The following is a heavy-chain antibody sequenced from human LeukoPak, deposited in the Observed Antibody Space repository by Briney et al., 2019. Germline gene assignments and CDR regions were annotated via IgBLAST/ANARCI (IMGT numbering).Heavy chain of an antibody. V-gene: IGHV3-48*03. D-gene: IGHD2-15*01. CDR2: ISSSGSTI. CDR1: GFTFSSYE. Sequence: GGSLRLSGAASGFTFSSYEMNWVRQAPGKGLEWVSYISSSGSTIYYADSVKGRFTISRDNAKNSLYLQMNSLRAEDTAVYYCARDPGCSGGSCYSSFDYWGQGTLVTVSS. CDR3: ARDPGCSGGSCYSSFDY. J-gene: IGHJ4*02.